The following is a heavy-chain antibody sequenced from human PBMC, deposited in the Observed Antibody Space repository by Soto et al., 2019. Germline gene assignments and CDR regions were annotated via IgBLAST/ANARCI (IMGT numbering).Heavy chain of an antibody. J-gene: IGHJ3*02. CDR3: AVQDYGVPGYAFDI. V-gene: IGHV1-69*13. Sequence: ASVKVSCKASGGTFSSYASSWVRQPPGQGLEWMGGIIPIFGTANYAQKFQGRVTITADESTSTAYMELSSLRSEDTAVYYCAVQDYGVPGYAFDIAGQGTIVTVSS. D-gene: IGHD4-17*01. CDR2: IIPIFGTA. CDR1: GGTFSSYA.